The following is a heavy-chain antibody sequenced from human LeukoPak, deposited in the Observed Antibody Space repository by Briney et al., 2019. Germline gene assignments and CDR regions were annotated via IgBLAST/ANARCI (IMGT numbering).Heavy chain of an antibody. V-gene: IGHV4-31*03. CDR3: ARDGPRSSYDY. CDR2: IHYTGST. CDR1: GGSIGNSIYF. Sequence: SETLSLTCTVSGGSIGNSIYFWTWIRQPPGKGLEWLGYIHYTGSTYYSPSLKSRLTMSIDMSKNQFSLKLSSVTAADTAVYYCARDGPRSSYDYWGQGTLVTVSS. J-gene: IGHJ4*02. D-gene: IGHD6-6*01.